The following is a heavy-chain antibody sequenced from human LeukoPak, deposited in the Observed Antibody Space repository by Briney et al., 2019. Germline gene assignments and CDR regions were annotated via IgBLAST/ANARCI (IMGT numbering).Heavy chain of an antibody. Sequence: PSETLSLTCTVSGASISSYYWSWIRQSPGKGLEWIGDIYYSGSTNFNPSLKSRVTISVDTSKNQFSLKLSSVTAADTAVYYCARETTGTTFRSGHHDAFDIWGQGTMVTVSS. D-gene: IGHD1-1*01. CDR1: GASISSYY. CDR3: ARETTGTTFRSGHHDAFDI. CDR2: IYYSGST. V-gene: IGHV4-59*01. J-gene: IGHJ3*02.